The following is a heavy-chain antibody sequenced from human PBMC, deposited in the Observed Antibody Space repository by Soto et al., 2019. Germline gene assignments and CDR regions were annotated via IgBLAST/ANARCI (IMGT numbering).Heavy chain of an antibody. Sequence: PSETLSLTYTVYGGSFSGYYWSWIRQPPGKGLEWIGEMNHSGSANYNPSLKSRVTISVDTSKNQVSLNVSSVTAADTAVYYCARGPIATTNYWGQGTLVTVSS. CDR1: GGSFSGYY. CDR3: ARGPIATTNY. D-gene: IGHD5-12*01. CDR2: MNHSGSA. V-gene: IGHV4-34*01. J-gene: IGHJ4*02.